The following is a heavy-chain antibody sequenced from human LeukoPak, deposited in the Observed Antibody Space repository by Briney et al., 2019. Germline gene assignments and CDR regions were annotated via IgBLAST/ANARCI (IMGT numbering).Heavy chain of an antibody. D-gene: IGHD6-19*01. Sequence: KPSETLSLTCAVYGVSFSGCYWSWLRQPPGKGLEWLGEINHSGSTNYNPSLKSRVTISVDTSKNQFSLKLSSVTAADTAVYYCARPNSSGWYQQGMDVWGQGTTVTVSS. CDR3: ARPNSSGWYQQGMDV. V-gene: IGHV4-34*01. CDR1: GVSFSGCY. CDR2: INHSGST. J-gene: IGHJ6*02.